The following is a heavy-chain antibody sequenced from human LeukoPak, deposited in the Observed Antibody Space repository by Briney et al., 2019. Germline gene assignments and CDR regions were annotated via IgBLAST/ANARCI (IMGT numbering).Heavy chain of an antibody. CDR2: IIPISGTA. V-gene: IGHV1-69*13. CDR3: ARAAVPTTVTTETFDY. Sequence: GASVKVSCKASGGTFISYAITWVRQAPGQGLEWMGGIIPISGTANYAQNFQGRVTITADESTNTAYMQLSSLRSEDTAVYYCARAAVPTTVTTETFDYWGQGTLVTVSS. J-gene: IGHJ4*02. D-gene: IGHD4-17*01. CDR1: GGTFISYA.